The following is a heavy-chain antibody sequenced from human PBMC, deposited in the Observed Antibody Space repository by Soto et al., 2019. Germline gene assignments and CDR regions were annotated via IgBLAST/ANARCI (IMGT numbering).Heavy chain of an antibody. J-gene: IGHJ4*02. Sequence: QVQLVQSGAAVKKPGSSVKVSCKASGGTFNTYPITWVRQAPGQGLEWVGVIVPIFNTSTSARTFRGRVPITADASTTTAFMELSSLRSDDTAVYYCARSWLKSYYFDYWCPGTLVSVSS. CDR1: GGTFNTYP. CDR3: ARSWLKSYYFDY. D-gene: IGHD5-12*01. CDR2: IVPIFNTS. V-gene: IGHV1-69*01.